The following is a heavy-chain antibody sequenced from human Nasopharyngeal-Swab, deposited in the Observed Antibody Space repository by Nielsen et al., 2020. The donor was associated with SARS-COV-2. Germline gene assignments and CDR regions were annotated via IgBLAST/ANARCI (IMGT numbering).Heavy chain of an antibody. J-gene: IGHJ5*02. CDR3: ARGLALEAAGRISNWFDP. Sequence: SCAASGFTFSNYGMHWVRQAPGRGLEWVAIISYDGSNKYYADSVKGRFTISRDNSKNTLYLQMNSLRAEDTAVYYCARGLALEAAGRISNWFDPWGQGTLVTVSS. V-gene: IGHV3-30*03. CDR1: GFTFSNYG. D-gene: IGHD6-13*01. CDR2: ISYDGSNK.